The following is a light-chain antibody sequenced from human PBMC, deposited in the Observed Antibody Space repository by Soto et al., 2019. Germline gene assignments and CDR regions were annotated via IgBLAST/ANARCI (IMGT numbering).Light chain of an antibody. CDR3: TAWDDSLNGVV. CDR2: SNS. V-gene: IGLV1-44*01. J-gene: IGLJ2*01. Sequence: QSVVTQSPSASGTPGQTVTISCSGSRSNIGDNNVNWYQHVPGTAPRLVIHSNSHRPSGVPDRFSGSKSGTSASLAISGLQSEDEADYYCTAWDDSLNGVVFGGGTKLTVL. CDR1: RSNIGDNN.